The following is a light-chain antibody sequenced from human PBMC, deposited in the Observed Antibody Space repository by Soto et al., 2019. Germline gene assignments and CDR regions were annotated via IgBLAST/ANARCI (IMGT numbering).Light chain of an antibody. CDR3: SSYTGSSQVV. CDR2: AVT. J-gene: IGLJ3*02. CDR1: SSDVGGYGY. V-gene: IGLV2-8*01. Sequence: QSALTQPPSASGSPGQSVTISGTGSSSDVGGYGYVSWYLEHPGKAPKLMIYAVTERPSGVPDRFSGSKSGNTASLTVSALQAEDEADYYCSSYTGSSQVVFGGGTKLTVL.